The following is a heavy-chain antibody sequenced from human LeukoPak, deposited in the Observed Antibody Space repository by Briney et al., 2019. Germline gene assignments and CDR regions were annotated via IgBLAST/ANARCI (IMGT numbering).Heavy chain of an antibody. Sequence: ASVKVSCKASGYTFTSYGISWVRQAPGQGLEWMGWISAYNGNTNYAQKLQGRVTMTRNTSISTAYMELSSLRSEDTAVYYCARSGYSGYASYMDVWGKGTTVTVSS. V-gene: IGHV1-18*01. CDR1: GYTFTSYG. D-gene: IGHD5-12*01. J-gene: IGHJ6*03. CDR3: ARSGYSGYASYMDV. CDR2: ISAYNGNT.